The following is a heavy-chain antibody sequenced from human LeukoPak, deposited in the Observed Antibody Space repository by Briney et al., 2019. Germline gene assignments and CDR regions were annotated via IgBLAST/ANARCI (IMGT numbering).Heavy chain of an antibody. V-gene: IGHV3-53*01. D-gene: IGHD3-22*01. CDR1: GFTVSSNY. Sequence: GGSLSLSCAASGFTVSSNYMSWVRQAPGKGLEWVSVIYSGGSTYYADSVKGRFTISRDNSKNTLYLQMNSLRAEDTAVYYCARDGFSSGYPYDAFDIWGQGTMVTVSS. CDR2: IYSGGST. J-gene: IGHJ3*02. CDR3: ARDGFSSGYPYDAFDI.